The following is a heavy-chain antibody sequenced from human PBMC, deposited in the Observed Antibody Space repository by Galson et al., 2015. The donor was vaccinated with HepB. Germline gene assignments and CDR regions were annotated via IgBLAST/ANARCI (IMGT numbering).Heavy chain of an antibody. J-gene: IGHJ4*02. D-gene: IGHD5-18*01. CDR3: AHIPQIDTAMGLVDY. Sequence: PALVKPTQTLTLTCTFSGFSLSTRGVGVGWIRQPPGKALEWLALIYWDDDKRYSPSLKSRLTITKDTSKNQVVLTMTNMDPVDTATYYCAHIPQIDTAMGLVDYWGQGTLVTVSS. CDR1: GFSLSTRGVG. CDR2: IYWDDDK. V-gene: IGHV2-5*02.